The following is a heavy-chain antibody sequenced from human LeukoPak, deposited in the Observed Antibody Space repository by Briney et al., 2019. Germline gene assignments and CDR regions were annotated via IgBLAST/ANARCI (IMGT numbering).Heavy chain of an antibody. CDR2: ISWNSGSI. CDR3: AKRSPPTD. V-gene: IGHV3-9*01. D-gene: IGHD4-11*01. J-gene: IGHJ4*02. CDR1: GFTFDDYA. Sequence: GRSLRLSCAASGFTFDDYAMHWVRQAPGKGLEWVSGISWNSGSIGYADSVKGRFTISRDNAKNSLYLQMNSLRAEDTALYYCAKRSPPTDWGQGTLVTVSS.